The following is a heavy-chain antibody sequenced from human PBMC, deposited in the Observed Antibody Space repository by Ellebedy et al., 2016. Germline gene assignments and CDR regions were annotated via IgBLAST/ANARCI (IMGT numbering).Heavy chain of an antibody. CDR1: GFIFSNYA. Sequence: SLKISCAASGFIFSNYAMHWVRQTPGGVLEWVSGIGWTTDNIGYADSVKGRFAISRDNAKNSLFLQMNSLRPEDTALYFCAKSPTDYIGNSQGHFDNWGQGTLVTVSS. J-gene: IGHJ4*02. CDR2: IGWTTDNI. D-gene: IGHD4-23*01. V-gene: IGHV3-9*01. CDR3: AKSPTDYIGNSQGHFDN.